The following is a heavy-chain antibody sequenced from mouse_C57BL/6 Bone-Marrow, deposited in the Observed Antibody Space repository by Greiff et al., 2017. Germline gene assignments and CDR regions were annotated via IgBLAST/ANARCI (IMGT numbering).Heavy chain of an antibody. CDR2: IDPSDSYT. CDR3: ALGLYAMDY. V-gene: IGHV1-59*01. Sequence: QVQLQQPGAELVRPGTSVKLSCKASGYTFTSYWMHWVKQRPGQGLEWIGVIDPSDSYTNYNQKFKGKATLTVDTSSSTAYMQLSSLTSEDSAVYYYALGLYAMDYWGQGTSVTVSS. J-gene: IGHJ4*01. CDR1: GYTFTSYW. D-gene: IGHD4-1*01.